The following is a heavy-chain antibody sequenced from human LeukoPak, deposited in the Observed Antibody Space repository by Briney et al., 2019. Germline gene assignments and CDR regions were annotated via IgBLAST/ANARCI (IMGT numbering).Heavy chain of an antibody. Sequence: SESLSLTCIVSGGSISSYYWSWIRQPPGKGLEWIGYIYTSGSTNYNPSLKSRVTISVDTSKNQFSLKLRSVTAADTAVYYCARGRYCSADICTGGDSFDIWGQGTMVSVSP. J-gene: IGHJ3*02. D-gene: IGHD2-15*01. CDR2: IYTSGST. V-gene: IGHV4-4*09. CDR1: GGSISSYY. CDR3: ARGRYCSADICTGGDSFDI.